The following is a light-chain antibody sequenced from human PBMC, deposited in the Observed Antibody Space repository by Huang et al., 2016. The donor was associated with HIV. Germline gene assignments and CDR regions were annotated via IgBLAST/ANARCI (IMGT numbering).Light chain of an antibody. CDR1: QSVSSN. J-gene: IGKJ1*01. CDR2: GAS. V-gene: IGKV3-15*01. Sequence: EIVMTQSPATLSVSPGERATLSCRASQSVSSNLAWHQQQPGQAPRLLIYGASTRATGIPARFSGSGSGTEFSLTISSLQSEDFAVYYCLQHDNWPPTWTFGQGTKVEIK. CDR3: LQHDNWPPTWT.